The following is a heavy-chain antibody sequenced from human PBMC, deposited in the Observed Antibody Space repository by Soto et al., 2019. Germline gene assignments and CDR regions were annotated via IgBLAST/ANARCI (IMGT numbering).Heavy chain of an antibody. Sequence: WGSLRLTCTAYGFTFSSYAMSWIRQSPGKGLEWASPISGSGGSTYYADSVKGRFTISRDTSKNTLYLQMNSLRAEDTAVYYCAKDPVYSSGPHWFDPWGQGTLVTVSS. V-gene: IGHV3-23*01. CDR3: AKDPVYSSGPHWFDP. CDR2: ISGSGGST. D-gene: IGHD6-19*01. CDR1: GFTFSSYA. J-gene: IGHJ5*02.